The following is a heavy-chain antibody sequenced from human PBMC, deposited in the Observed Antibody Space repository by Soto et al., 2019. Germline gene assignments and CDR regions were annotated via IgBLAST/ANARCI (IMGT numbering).Heavy chain of an antibody. Sequence: KPSETLSLTCTVSGGSISSYYWSWIRQPAGKGLEWIGRIYTSGSTNYNPSLKSRVTMSVDTSKNQFSLKLSSVTAADTAVYYCARSASSTSWGPLDAFDIWGQGTMVTVSS. CDR1: GGSISSYY. CDR3: ARSASSTSWGPLDAFDI. D-gene: IGHD2-2*01. J-gene: IGHJ3*02. CDR2: IYTSGST. V-gene: IGHV4-4*07.